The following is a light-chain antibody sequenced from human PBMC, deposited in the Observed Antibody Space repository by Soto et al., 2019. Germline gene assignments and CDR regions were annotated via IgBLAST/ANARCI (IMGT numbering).Light chain of an antibody. CDR3: QQRSNLSWT. CDR2: DAS. CDR1: QTVSSC. J-gene: IGKJ1*01. V-gene: IGKV3-11*01. Sequence: EIIFTHSPATLSLSPRERATLSGRASQTVSSCLAWYQQKPGQAPRLLIYDASNRASAIPAKFSGSGAGTNFTLTIGSQERQDFAVYYCQQRSNLSWTFGKGTKVDI.